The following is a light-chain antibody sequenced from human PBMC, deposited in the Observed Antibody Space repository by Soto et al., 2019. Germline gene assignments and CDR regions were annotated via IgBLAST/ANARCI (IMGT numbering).Light chain of an antibody. CDR1: SSNIGAHYD. J-gene: IGLJ1*01. CDR2: GNS. CDR3: QSYDSSLSAYV. V-gene: IGLV1-40*01. Sequence: QSVLTQPPSVSGAPGQRVTISCTGSSSNIGAHYDVHWYQQLPGTAPKLLIYGNSNRPSGVPDRFSGSKSGASASLAITGLQAEDEADYYCQSYDSSLSAYVFGAGTKHTVL.